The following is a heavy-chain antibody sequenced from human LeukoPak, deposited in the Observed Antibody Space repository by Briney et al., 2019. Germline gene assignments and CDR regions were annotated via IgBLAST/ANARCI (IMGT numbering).Heavy chain of an antibody. CDR1: GYTFSDYY. CDR2: INPSSGDT. CDR3: AKSAQYSSAWFTGSFDY. J-gene: IGHJ4*02. V-gene: IGHV1-2*02. Sequence: ASVKVSFKASGYTFSDYYMHWVRQAPGQGLQWVGWINPSSGDTHYAQMFQGRVTMTRDTSINTAYMELRRVRSDDTAVYYCAKSAQYSSAWFTGSFDYWGQGTLVTVSS. D-gene: IGHD6-13*01.